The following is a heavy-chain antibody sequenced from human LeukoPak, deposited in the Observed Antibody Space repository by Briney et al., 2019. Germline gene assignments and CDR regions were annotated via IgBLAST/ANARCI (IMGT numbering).Heavy chain of an antibody. J-gene: IGHJ4*02. CDR3: ARDVCSSTNCYFDY. Sequence: GGALRLSCTASRFTFSNYNMNWHGQAPGQGLEGISIISSSSTYIYYADSVRGRFTLSRDDAKTSLSLQMNSLTDEDTAVYYCARDVCSSTNCYFDYWGQGTLVTVSS. D-gene: IGHD2-2*01. V-gene: IGHV3-21*01. CDR1: RFTFSNYN. CDR2: ISSSSTYI.